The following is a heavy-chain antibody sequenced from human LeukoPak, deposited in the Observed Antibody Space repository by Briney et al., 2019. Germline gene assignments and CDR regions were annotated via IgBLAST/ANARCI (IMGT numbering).Heavy chain of an antibody. Sequence: PGRSLRLSCAASGFTFSNYAMHWVRQAPGKGLEWVAVIFYDGSIQYYADSVRGRFTISRDNSKNTLYLQMNSLRGEDTAVYYCARGLAYYYDSTAYFLDYWGQGTLVTVSS. J-gene: IGHJ4*02. CDR3: ARGLAYYYDSTAYFLDY. V-gene: IGHV3-30*04. D-gene: IGHD3-22*01. CDR2: IFYDGSIQ. CDR1: GFTFSNYA.